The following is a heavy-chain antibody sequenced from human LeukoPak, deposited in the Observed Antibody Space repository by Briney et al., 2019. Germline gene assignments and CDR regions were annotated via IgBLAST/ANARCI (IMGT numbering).Heavy chain of an antibody. CDR1: GYTFTGYY. D-gene: IGHD3-10*02. V-gene: IGHV1-2*02. Sequence: VASVTVSCKASGYTFTGYYMHWVRQAPGQGLEWMGWINPNSGGTNYAQKFQGRVTMTRDTSISTAYMELSRLRSDDTAVYYCARGPDGGITRFDHNYYYYYMDVWGKGTTVTVSS. CDR3: ARGPDGGITRFDHNYYYYYMDV. CDR2: INPNSGGT. J-gene: IGHJ6*03.